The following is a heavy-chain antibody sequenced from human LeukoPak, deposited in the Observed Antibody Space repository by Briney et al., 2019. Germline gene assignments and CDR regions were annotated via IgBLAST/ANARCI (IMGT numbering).Heavy chain of an antibody. CDR1: RFIFSSYA. Sequence: PGGSLRLSCAASRFIFSSYAMDWVRQAPGKGLEWVSAISDGGGTTYYADSVKGRFTVSRDNSKNTLYLQMNSLRAEDTAVYYCAKADPGTGAFDYWGQGTLVTVSS. V-gene: IGHV3-23*01. J-gene: IGHJ4*02. CDR3: AKADPGTGAFDY. CDR2: ISDGGGTT. D-gene: IGHD1-1*01.